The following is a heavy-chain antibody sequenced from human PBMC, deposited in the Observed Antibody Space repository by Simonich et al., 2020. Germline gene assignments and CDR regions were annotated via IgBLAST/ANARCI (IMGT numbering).Heavy chain of an antibody. D-gene: IGHD7-27*01. J-gene: IGHJ3*02. Sequence: QVQLVQSGAEVKKTGASVKVSCKASGYTFTGYYMHWVRPAPGQGLEWMGWVNPTRVGTNYAQKIQGRGTMTRDTSISTAYMELSRLRSDDTAVYYCARGPRWTGDDAFDIWGQGTMVTVSS. V-gene: IGHV1-2*02. CDR1: GYTFTGYY. CDR2: VNPTRVGT. CDR3: ARGPRWTGDDAFDI.